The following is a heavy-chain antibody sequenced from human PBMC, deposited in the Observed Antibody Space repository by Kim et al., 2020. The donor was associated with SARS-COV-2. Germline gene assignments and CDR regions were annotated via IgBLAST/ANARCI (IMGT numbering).Heavy chain of an antibody. V-gene: IGHV4-31*03. CDR3: ARLPRGYYGSGSNFEY. CDR1: GCSISSGGYY. D-gene: IGHD3-10*01. CDR2: IYYSGST. Sequence: SETLSLTCTVSGCSISSGGYYWSWIRQHPGKGLVWIGYIYYSGSTYYNSSLKSRVTISVDTSKNQFSLKLCSVTAADTAVYYCARLPRGYYGSGSNFEYWGQATLLTVSS. J-gene: IGHJ4*02.